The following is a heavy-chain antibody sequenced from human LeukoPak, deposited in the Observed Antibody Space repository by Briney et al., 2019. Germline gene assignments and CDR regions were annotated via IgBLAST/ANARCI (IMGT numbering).Heavy chain of an antibody. J-gene: IGHJ5*02. V-gene: IGHV4-39*07. CDR1: GGSISSSSYY. CDR2: IFYTGNS. D-gene: IGHD6-19*01. CDR3: ARLYSGGWPPHRWFGP. Sequence: PSETLSLTCTVSGGSISSSSYYWGWARQPPGKGLEWIGSIFYTGNSYYNPSLKSRVTISVDTSKNQFSLKLSSVTAADTAVYYCARLYSGGWPPHRWFGPWGQGTLVTVSS.